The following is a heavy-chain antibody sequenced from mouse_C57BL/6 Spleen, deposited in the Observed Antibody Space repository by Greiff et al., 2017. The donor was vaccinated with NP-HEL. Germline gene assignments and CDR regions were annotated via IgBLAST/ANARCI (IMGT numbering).Heavy chain of an antibody. CDR2: IHPNSGST. CDR3: ARFTPYGNAMDY. D-gene: IGHD2-1*01. V-gene: IGHV1-64*01. Sequence: QVQLQQPGAELVKPGASVKLSCKASGYTFTSYWMHWVKQRPGQGLEWIGMIHPNSGSTNYNEKFKSKATLTVDKSSSTAYMQLSSLTSEDSAVYYCARFTPYGNAMDYWGQGTSVTVSS. J-gene: IGHJ4*01. CDR1: GYTFTSYW.